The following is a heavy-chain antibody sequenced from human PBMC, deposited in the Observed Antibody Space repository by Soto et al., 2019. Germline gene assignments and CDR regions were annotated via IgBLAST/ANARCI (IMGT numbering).Heavy chain of an antibody. V-gene: IGHV1-69*02. D-gene: IGHD1-26*01. Sequence: QVQLVQSGAEVKKPGSSVKVSCRASGGTFNSLTMSWVRQAPGQGLEWMGRIIPIFGIANYAQKFQGRVTLTADKSTNTTYMEVSSLRSEDTAVYYCASPIVGATIWAQGTLVTVSS. CDR2: IIPIFGIA. CDR1: GGTFNSLT. CDR3: ASPIVGATI. J-gene: IGHJ4*02.